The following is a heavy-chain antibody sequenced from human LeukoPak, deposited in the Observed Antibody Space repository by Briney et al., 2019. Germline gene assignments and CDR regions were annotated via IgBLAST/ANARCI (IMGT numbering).Heavy chain of an antibody. Sequence: PGGSLRLSCAASGFTFSSFGMNWVRQAPGKGLEWVSYISDSSSLTDYADSVKGRFTISRDNAKNSLSLQLNSLRDEDTAVYFCAKVIRGGYGMDVWGQGTTVTASS. CDR1: GFTFSSFG. CDR2: ISDSSSLT. D-gene: IGHD3-10*01. V-gene: IGHV3-48*02. CDR3: AKVIRGGYGMDV. J-gene: IGHJ6*02.